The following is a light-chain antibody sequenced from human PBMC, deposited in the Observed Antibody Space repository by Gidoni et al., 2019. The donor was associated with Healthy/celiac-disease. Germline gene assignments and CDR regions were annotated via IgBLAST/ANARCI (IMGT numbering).Light chain of an antibody. CDR3: QQANSFPVT. V-gene: IGKV1-12*01. Sequence: DIQMTQSPSSVYASVGDRVTITCRASQGISSWVAWYQQKPGKAPKLLIYAASSLQSGVPSRFSGSGSWTDFTPTISSLQPEDFATYYCQQANSFPVTFGGGTKVEIK. J-gene: IGKJ4*01. CDR2: AAS. CDR1: QGISSW.